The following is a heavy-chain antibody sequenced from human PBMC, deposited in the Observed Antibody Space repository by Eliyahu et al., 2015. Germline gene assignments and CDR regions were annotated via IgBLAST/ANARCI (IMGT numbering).Heavy chain of an antibody. Sequence: EVQLVESGGGLVQPGGSLRLSCAASGFTAVDYYYXSWVRQAPGKGLEWVSVIYTGGTTYYADSVKGRFIISRDNSKNTLYLQMNSLRAEDTAVYYCARSLNRYSGSPPYWGQGTLVTVSS. J-gene: IGHJ4*02. CDR1: GFTAVDYYY. V-gene: IGHV3-66*01. CDR2: IYTGGTT. D-gene: IGHD1-26*01. CDR3: ARSLNRYSGSPPY.